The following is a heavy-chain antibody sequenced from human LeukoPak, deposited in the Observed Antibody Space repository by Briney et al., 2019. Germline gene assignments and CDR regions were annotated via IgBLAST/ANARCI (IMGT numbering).Heavy chain of an antibody. V-gene: IGHV4-31*03. Sequence: PSETLSLTCTVSGGSISSGGYYWSWIRQHPGKGLEWIGYIYYSGSTYYNPSLKSRVTISVDTSKNQFSLRLRSVTAADTAVYYCARGEGSSLSIFDYWGQGTLVTVSS. J-gene: IGHJ4*02. D-gene: IGHD3-10*01. CDR2: IYYSGST. CDR3: ARGEGSSLSIFDY. CDR1: GGSISSGGYY.